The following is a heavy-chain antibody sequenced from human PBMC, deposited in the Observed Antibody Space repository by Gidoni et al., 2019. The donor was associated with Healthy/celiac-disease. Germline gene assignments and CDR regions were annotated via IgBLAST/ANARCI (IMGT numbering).Heavy chain of an antibody. V-gene: IGHV3-23*01. CDR2: ISGSGGST. Sequence: EVQLLESGGGLVQPGGSLRLSCAASGFTFSSYAMSWVRQAPGKGLEWVSAISGSGGSTYYADSVKGRFTISRDNSKNTLYLQMNSLRAEDTAVYYCAKDIVVVVAATPGIDYWGQGTLVTVSS. J-gene: IGHJ4*02. CDR1: GFTFSSYA. D-gene: IGHD2-15*01. CDR3: AKDIVVVVAATPGIDY.